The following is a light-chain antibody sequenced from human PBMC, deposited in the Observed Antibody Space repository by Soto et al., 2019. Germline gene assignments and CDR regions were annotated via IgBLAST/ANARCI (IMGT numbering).Light chain of an antibody. CDR1: QSVTSSY. V-gene: IGKV3-20*01. CDR2: GAS. J-gene: IGKJ2*01. CDR3: QQYGSSPRS. Sequence: EIVLTQSPGTLSLSPGERATLSCRASQSVTSSYLAWYQQKPGQDPRLLIYGASTRATGAPDRFSGGGSGTDFALTINRREPEDFAVYYCQQYGSSPRSFGQGTKLEIK.